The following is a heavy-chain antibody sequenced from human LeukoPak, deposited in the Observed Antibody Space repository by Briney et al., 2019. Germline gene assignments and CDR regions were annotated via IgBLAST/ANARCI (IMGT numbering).Heavy chain of an antibody. CDR2: IIPIFGTA. Sequence: SGTVSFTASGGTFTSYAISWVRQAPGQGLEWMGGIIPIFGTANYAQKFQGRVTITTDESTSTAYMELSSLRSEDTAVYYCARDSNPGGYMDVWGKGTTVTVSS. V-gene: IGHV1-69*05. CDR3: ARDSNPGGYMDV. D-gene: IGHD2-8*01. CDR1: GGTFTSYA. J-gene: IGHJ6*03.